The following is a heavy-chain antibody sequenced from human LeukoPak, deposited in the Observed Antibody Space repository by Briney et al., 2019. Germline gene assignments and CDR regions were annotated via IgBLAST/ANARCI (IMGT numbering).Heavy chain of an antibody. CDR2: ISYDGSNK. J-gene: IGHJ5*02. V-gene: IGHV3-30-3*01. D-gene: IGHD1-26*01. CDR3: ARRPYSGSPNWFDP. CDR1: GFTFSSYA. Sequence: GGSLRLSCAASGFTFSSYAMHWVRQAPGKGLEWVAVISYDGSNKYYADSVKGRFTISRDNSKNTLYLQMNSLRAEDTAVYYCARRPYSGSPNWFDPWGQGTLVTVSS.